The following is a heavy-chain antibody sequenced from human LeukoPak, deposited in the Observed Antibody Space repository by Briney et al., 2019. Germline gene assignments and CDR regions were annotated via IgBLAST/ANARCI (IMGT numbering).Heavy chain of an antibody. V-gene: IGHV3-23*01. CDR3: AKTNYGDYVYDAFDI. J-gene: IGHJ3*02. CDR2: ISGSGGTT. Sequence: GGSLRLSCAASGFTFSSFAMSWVRQAPGEGLEWVSGISGSGGTTYYADSVKGRFTISRDNSKNTLYLQMNSLRAEDTAVYYCAKTNYGDYVYDAFDIWGQGTMVTVSS. D-gene: IGHD4-17*01. CDR1: GFTFSSFA.